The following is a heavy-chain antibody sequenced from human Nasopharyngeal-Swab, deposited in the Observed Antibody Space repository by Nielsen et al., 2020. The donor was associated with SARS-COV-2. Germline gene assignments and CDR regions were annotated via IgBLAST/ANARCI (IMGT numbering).Heavy chain of an antibody. CDR1: GGSFTNYG. CDR3: ARAGRGYSYGEIDGFHYMDV. Sequence: SVKVSCKASGGSFTNYGISWVRQAPGQGLEWIRRIIPILGKSNNARKFQGRVTIIADKSTSTVHMELSSLISDDTAVYYCARAGRGYSYGEIDGFHYMDVWGKGTAVTVSS. CDR2: IIPILGKS. V-gene: IGHV1-69*04. J-gene: IGHJ6*03. D-gene: IGHD5-18*01.